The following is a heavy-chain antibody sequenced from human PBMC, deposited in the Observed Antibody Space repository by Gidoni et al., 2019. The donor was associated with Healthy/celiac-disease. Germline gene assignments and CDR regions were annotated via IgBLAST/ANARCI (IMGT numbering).Heavy chain of an antibody. CDR1: GGSISSYY. V-gene: IGHV4-59*01. CDR3: ARERCSGGSCYGYYFDY. Sequence: HVQLQESGPGLVKPSETLSPTCTVSGGSISSYYWSWIRPPPGKGLEWIGYIYYRGSTNYNPSLKSRVTISVDTSKNQFSLKLSSVTAADTAVYYCARERCSGGSCYGYYFDYWGHGTLVTVSS. CDR2: IYYRGST. J-gene: IGHJ4*01. D-gene: IGHD2-15*01.